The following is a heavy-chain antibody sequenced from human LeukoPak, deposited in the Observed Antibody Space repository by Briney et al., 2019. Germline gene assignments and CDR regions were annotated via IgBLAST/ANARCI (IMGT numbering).Heavy chain of an antibody. CDR2: IYYSGTT. Sequence: SETLSLTCTVSGGSINSYHWSWIRQPPGKGLECIGYIYYSGTTNYNPSLKSRVTISLDTSKKQLSLKLSSVTAADTAVYYCAKDKGSYAFDYWGQGTLVTVSP. J-gene: IGHJ4*02. D-gene: IGHD1-26*01. CDR1: GGSINSYH. V-gene: IGHV4-59*01. CDR3: AKDKGSYAFDY.